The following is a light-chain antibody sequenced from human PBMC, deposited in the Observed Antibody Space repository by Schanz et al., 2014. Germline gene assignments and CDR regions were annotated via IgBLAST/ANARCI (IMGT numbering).Light chain of an antibody. CDR1: QTINSY. V-gene: IGKV1-39*01. CDR3: QQSYGSSWT. CDR2: AAS. J-gene: IGKJ1*01. Sequence: DIQMTQSPSSLSASVGDRVTITCRASQTINSYLNWYQQIPGRAPKLLIYAASSLQGGVPSRFSGSGYGTDFTLTINSLQPEDFATYYCQQSYGSSWTFGQGTKVEIK.